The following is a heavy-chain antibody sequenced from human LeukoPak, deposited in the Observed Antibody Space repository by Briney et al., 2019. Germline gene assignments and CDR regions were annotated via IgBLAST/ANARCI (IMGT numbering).Heavy chain of an antibody. CDR2: INPNNDYT. J-gene: IGHJ4*02. D-gene: IGHD2-21*01. Sequence: GASVKVSCKTSGYTFTSYAINWMRQAPGQGLEWMGWINPNNDYTYYAQKFQGRVTLTRDTSISTVYMELSGLTSDDTALYYCAVAPGDYWGQGTLVIVSS. CDR3: AVAPGDY. V-gene: IGHV1-2*02. CDR1: GYTFTSYA.